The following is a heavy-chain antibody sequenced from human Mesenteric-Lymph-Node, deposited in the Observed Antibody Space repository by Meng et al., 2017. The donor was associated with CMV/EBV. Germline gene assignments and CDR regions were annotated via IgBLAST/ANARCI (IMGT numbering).Heavy chain of an antibody. Sequence: SCAASGFTFSNYYMSWIRQAPGKGLEWVSYISDSGYTIYCTDSVKGRFTISRDNAKNSLSLQMNSLRAEDTAVYYCARVGGWELLPDHWGQGNLVTVSS. J-gene: IGHJ4*02. D-gene: IGHD1-26*01. V-gene: IGHV3-11*04. CDR3: ARVGGWELLPDH. CDR1: GFTFSNYY. CDR2: ISDSGYTI.